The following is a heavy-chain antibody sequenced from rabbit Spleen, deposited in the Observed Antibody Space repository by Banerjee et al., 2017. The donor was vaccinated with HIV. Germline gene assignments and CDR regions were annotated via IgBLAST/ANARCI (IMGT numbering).Heavy chain of an antibody. V-gene: IGHV1S7*01. CDR3: VRDGAGGSYFAL. J-gene: IGHJ4*01. CDR1: GFDFSRYY. CDR2: IDPIFCIA. Sequence: QLVESGGGLVQPGGSLKLSCKASGFDFSRYYISWVRQAPGKGLEWIGDIDPIFCIAVYATWVNGRFTVSSHNAQTTLYLQLNSLTAADTATYFCVRDGAGGSYFALWGQGTLVTVS. D-gene: IGHD8-1*01.